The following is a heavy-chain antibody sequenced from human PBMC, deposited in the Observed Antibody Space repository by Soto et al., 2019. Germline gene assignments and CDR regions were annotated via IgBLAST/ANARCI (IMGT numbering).Heavy chain of an antibody. D-gene: IGHD6-13*01. CDR1: GCTFTGYY. J-gene: IGHJ5*02. Sequence: GPSVKVSCTASGCTFTGYYMHWVRQATGQGLERTRSSITNSGSTTYAQKFQGWVIMTSDTSISTAYMELSRLRSDDTAVYYCARGQNVDSSSWEVDYCFAPWGQGTLVTVS. CDR3: ARGQNVDSSSWEVDYCFAP. CDR2: SITNSGST. V-gene: IGHV1-2*04.